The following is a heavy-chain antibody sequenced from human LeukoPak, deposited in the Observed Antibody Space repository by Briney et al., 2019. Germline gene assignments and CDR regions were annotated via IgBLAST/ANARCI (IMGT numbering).Heavy chain of an antibody. CDR3: ARDQASGLLRYFDWFDY. CDR1: GFTFSSYA. D-gene: IGHD3-9*01. J-gene: IGHJ4*02. Sequence: GGSLRLSRAASGFTFSSYAMHWVRQAPGKGLEWVAVISYDGSNKYYADSVKGRFTISRDNSKNTLYLQMNSLRAEDTAVYYCARDQASGLLRYFDWFDYWGQGTLVTVSS. V-gene: IGHV3-30-3*01. CDR2: ISYDGSNK.